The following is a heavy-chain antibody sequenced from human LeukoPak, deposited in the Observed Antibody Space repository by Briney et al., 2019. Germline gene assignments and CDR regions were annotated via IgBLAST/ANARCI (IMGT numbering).Heavy chain of an antibody. CDR1: GYTFTSYY. CDR3: ARDGSGSYYFYYFDY. D-gene: IGHD1-26*01. V-gene: IGHV1-46*01. CDR2: INPSGGST. J-gene: IGHJ4*02. Sequence: ASVKVSCKASGYTFTSYYMHWVRQAPGQGLEWMGIINPSGGSTSYAQKFQGRVTMTRDTSISTAYMELSRLRSDDTAVYYCARDGSGSYYFYYFDYWGQGTLVTVSS.